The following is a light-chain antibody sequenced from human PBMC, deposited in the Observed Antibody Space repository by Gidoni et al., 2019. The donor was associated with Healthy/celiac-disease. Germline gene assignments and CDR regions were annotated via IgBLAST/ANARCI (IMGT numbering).Light chain of an antibody. CDR2: GAS. J-gene: IGKJ3*01. V-gene: IGKV3-20*01. CDR3: QQYGSSPFT. Sequence: EIVLTQSPGTLSLSPGERATLSCRARQSVSSSYLAWYQQKPGQAPRLLIYGASSRATGIPDRFRGSGSGTDFTLTISRLEPEDFPVYYCQQYGSSPFTFGPGTKVDIK. CDR1: QSVSSSY.